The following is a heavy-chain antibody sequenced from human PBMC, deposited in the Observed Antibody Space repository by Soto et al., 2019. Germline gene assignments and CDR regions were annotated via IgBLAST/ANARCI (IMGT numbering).Heavy chain of an antibody. J-gene: IGHJ5*02. V-gene: IGHV1-69*13. CDR1: GGSVSTYT. Sequence: SVKVSCKASGGSVSTYTITWVRQAPGRGLEWMGGIIPLFGSTTYAQKFQGRVTLTADDSTSTAYMALSSLTSEDTAVYYCAREGARXSCTGDDCQQLYNWIDPWGQGTLVTVSS. CDR3: AREGARXSCTGDDCQQLYNWIDP. CDR2: IIPLFGST. D-gene: IGHD1-1*01.